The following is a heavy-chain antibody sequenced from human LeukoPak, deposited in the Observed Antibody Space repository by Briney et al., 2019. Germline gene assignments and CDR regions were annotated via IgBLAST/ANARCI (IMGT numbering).Heavy chain of an antibody. Sequence: PGGSLRLSCAASGFTFSSYSMNWVRQAPGKGLQWLGVISYDGDIKYEEAVKGRLSITSGNYENTLYLQMNSLRAEDTAIYYCRRDFVSGAKARFDCWGQGTLVTVSS. V-gene: IGHV3-30*03. CDR2: ISYDGDIK. D-gene: IGHD2-15*01. CDR1: GFTFSSYS. CDR3: RRDFVSGAKARFDC. J-gene: IGHJ4*02.